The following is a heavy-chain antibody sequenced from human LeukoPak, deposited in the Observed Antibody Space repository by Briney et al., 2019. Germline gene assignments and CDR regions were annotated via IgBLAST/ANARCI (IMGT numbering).Heavy chain of an antibody. D-gene: IGHD6-6*01. CDR3: ARVEYKKSGVFDP. V-gene: IGHV1-69*04. J-gene: IGHJ5*02. Sequence: SVKVSCKASGGTFSSYAISWVRQAPGQGLEWMGRIIPILGIANYAQKFQGRVTMTRDTSISTAYMELSRLRSDDTAVYYCARVEYKKSGVFDPWGQGTLVTVSS. CDR1: GGTFSSYA. CDR2: IIPILGIA.